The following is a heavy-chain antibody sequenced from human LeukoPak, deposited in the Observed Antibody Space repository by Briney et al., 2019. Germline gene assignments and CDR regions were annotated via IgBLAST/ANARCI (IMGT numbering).Heavy chain of an antibody. CDR2: IYSGGST. J-gene: IGHJ4*02. CDR3: AREHQLLYLDY. CDR1: GLTVSSNY. D-gene: IGHD2-2*01. Sequence: GGSLRLSCAASGLTVSSNYMSWVRQAPGKGLEWVSVIYSGGSTYYADSVKGRFTISRDNSKNTLYLQMNSLRAEDTAVYYCAREHQLLYLDYWGQGTLVTVSS. V-gene: IGHV3-66*02.